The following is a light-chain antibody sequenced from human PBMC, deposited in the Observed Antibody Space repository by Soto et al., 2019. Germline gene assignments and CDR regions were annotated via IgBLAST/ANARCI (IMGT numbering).Light chain of an antibody. J-gene: IGLJ3*02. CDR2: EVN. CDR3: NSWTSSTTQV. CDR1: SSDVGGYNF. V-gene: IGLV2-14*01. Sequence: QSVLTQPASVSGSLGQSITISCTGTSSDVGGYNFVSWYQQHPGKAPKLMIYEVNGRPSGVSNRFSGSKSGNTASLTISGLQAEDEADYYCNSWTSSTTQVLGGGTKLTVL.